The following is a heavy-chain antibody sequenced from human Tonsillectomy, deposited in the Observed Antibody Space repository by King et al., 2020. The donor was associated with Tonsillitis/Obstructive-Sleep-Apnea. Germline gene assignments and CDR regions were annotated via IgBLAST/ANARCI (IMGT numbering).Heavy chain of an antibody. D-gene: IGHD5-12*01. CDR1: GYTFTNYG. V-gene: IGHV1-18*01. J-gene: IGHJ5*02. CDR2: ISAYNGNT. CDR3: ARTRRYSDYEMGNWFDP. Sequence: QLVQSGAKVKKPGASVKVYCKASGYTFTNYGFSWVRQSPGQGLEWMGWISAYNGNTNYAQKFQGRVTMTTDTSTSTAYMDLGSLRSDDTAIYYCARTRRYSDYEMGNWFDPWGQGTLVTVSS.